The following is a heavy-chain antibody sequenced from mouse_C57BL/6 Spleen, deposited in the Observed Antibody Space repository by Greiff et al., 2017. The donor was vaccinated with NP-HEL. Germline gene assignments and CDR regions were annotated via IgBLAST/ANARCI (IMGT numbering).Heavy chain of an antibody. CDR2: INPNNGGT. CDR3: ARSSFDGYYD. V-gene: IGHV1-26*01. CDR1: GYTFTDYY. D-gene: IGHD2-3*01. J-gene: IGHJ2*01. Sequence: EVKLMESGPELVKPGASVKISCKASGYTFTDYYMNWVKQSHGKSLEWIGDINPNNGGTSYNQKFKGKATLTVDKSSSTAYMELRSLTSEDSAVYYCARSSFDGYYDWGQGTTLTVSS.